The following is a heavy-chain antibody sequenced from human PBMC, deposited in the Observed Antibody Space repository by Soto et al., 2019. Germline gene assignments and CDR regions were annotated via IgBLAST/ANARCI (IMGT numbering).Heavy chain of an antibody. D-gene: IGHD1-26*01. CDR1: GGPMSNYY. Sequence: SDTLSLTCTISGGPMSNYYCSWFRQPPGQGLEWIGYMGYNGFTRYNPSLRRRGTISLDTSKNQFSLRRSSVTAADSAVYYCHARGPLPTAGNGEYYYFGMDVWGQGTTVT. CDR3: HARGPLPTAGNGEYYYFGMDV. CDR2: MGYNGFT. J-gene: IGHJ6*02. V-gene: IGHV4-59*12.